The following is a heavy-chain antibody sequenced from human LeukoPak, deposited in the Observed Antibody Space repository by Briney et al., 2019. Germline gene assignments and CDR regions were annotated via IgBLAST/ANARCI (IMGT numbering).Heavy chain of an antibody. V-gene: IGHV4-39*01. J-gene: IGHJ5*02. D-gene: IGHD6-19*01. CDR3: ASHHSSGYFNWFDP. CDR1: GGSISSSSYY. CDR2: IYYSGST. Sequence: SETLSLTXTVSGGSISSSSYYWGWIRQPPGKGLEWIGSIYYSGSTYYNPSLKSRVTISVDTSKNQFSLKLSSVTAADTAVYYCASHHSSGYFNWFDPWGQGTLVTVSS.